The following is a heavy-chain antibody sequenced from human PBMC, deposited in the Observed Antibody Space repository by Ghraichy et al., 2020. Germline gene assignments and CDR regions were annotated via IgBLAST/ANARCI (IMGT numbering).Heavy chain of an antibody. D-gene: IGHD1-26*01. CDR2: IYPGDSDT. CDR3: ARYRPPRSIGWELHGSYYYGMDV. V-gene: IGHV5-51*01. Sequence: GESLNISCKGSGYSFTSYWIGWVRQMPGKGLEWMGIIYPGDSDTRYSPSFQGQVTISADKSISTAYLQWSSLKASDTAMYYCARYRPPRSIGWELHGSYYYGMDVWGQGTTVTVSS. CDR1: GYSFTSYW. J-gene: IGHJ6*02.